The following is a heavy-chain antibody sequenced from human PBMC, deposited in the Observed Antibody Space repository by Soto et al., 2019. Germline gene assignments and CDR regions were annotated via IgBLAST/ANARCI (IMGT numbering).Heavy chain of an antibody. D-gene: IGHD3-22*01. Sequence: QVQLVQSGAEVKKPGSSVKVSCKASGGTFSSYAISWVRQAPGQGLEWMGGIIPIFGTANYAQKFQGRVTITADESTSTVYMELSSLRSEDTAVYYCAIWYYYDSSGYYYVAFDIWGQGTMVTVSS. J-gene: IGHJ3*02. CDR2: IIPIFGTA. CDR1: GGTFSSYA. V-gene: IGHV1-69*01. CDR3: AIWYYYDSSGYYYVAFDI.